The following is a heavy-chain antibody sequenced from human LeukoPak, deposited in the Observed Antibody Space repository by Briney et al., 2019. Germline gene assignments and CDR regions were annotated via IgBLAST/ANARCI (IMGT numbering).Heavy chain of an antibody. Sequence: KSGGSLRLSCAASGFTFSRNSMNWVRQAPGKGLEWVSSISSSSIYIYYADSVKGRFTISRDNAKNSLYLQMNSLRAEDTALYYCARDYEWGARWAFDYWGQGTLVTVSS. CDR1: GFTFSRNS. CDR2: ISSSSIYI. D-gene: IGHD1-26*01. V-gene: IGHV3-21*04. J-gene: IGHJ4*02. CDR3: ARDYEWGARWAFDY.